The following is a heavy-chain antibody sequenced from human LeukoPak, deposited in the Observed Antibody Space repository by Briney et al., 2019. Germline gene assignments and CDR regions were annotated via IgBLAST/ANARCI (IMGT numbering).Heavy chain of an antibody. Sequence: PGGSQRLSCGASGFTFSSDWMRCVRQAPRKGLEWVANVTEEGSEIYSVDSVGGRFTISRDNVKTSVYVQMNSLRAVYTVVYYCARLSPSGCSYSHFDYWGQGTIVTV. D-gene: IGHD1-26*01. J-gene: IGHJ4*02. V-gene: IGHV3-7*01. CDR3: ARLSPSGCSYSHFDY. CDR1: GFTFSSDW. CDR2: VTEEGSEI.